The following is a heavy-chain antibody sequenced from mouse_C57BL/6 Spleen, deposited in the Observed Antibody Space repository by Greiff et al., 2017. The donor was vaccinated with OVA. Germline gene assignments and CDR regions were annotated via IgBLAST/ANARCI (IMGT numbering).Heavy chain of an antibody. J-gene: IGHJ2*01. CDR2: IYPGDGDT. V-gene: IGHV1-82*01. CDR1: GYAFSSSW. CDR3: ATYSNYVGNYFDY. Sequence: QVQLQQSGPELVKPGASVKISCKASGYAFSSSWMNWVKQRPGKGLEWIGRIYPGDGDTNSNGKFKGKATLTADKSSSTAYMQLSSLTSEDSAVYFCATYSNYVGNYFDYWGQGTTLTVSS. D-gene: IGHD2-5*01.